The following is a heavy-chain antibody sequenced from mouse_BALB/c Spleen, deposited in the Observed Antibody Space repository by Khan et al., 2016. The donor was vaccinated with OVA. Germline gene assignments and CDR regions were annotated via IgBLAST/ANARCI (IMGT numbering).Heavy chain of an antibody. Sequence: QVQLKQSGPGLVAPSQSLSITCTVSGFSLATYGVHWVRQTPGKGLEWLGVIWAGGSTNYNSALMSRLSISKDNSKSQVFLKMNSLQTDDTAMYYCARYYGNYGWYFDAWGAGTTVTVSS. CDR1: GFSLATYG. J-gene: IGHJ1*01. CDR3: ARYYGNYGWYFDA. D-gene: IGHD2-1*01. V-gene: IGHV2-9*02. CDR2: IWAGGST.